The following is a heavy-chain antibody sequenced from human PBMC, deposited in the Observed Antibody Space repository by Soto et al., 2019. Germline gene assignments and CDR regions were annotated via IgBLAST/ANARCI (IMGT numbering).Heavy chain of an antibody. CDR2: ISWISGSI. D-gene: IGHD6-19*01. J-gene: IGHJ6*03. CDR1: GFTFDDYA. V-gene: IGHV3-9*01. CDR3: AKDSSGWKNYYYYYYMDV. Sequence: GGSLRLSCAASGFTFDDYAMHWVRQAPGKGLEWVSGISWISGSIGYADSVKGRFTISRDNAKNFLYLQMNSLRAEDTALYYCAKDSSGWKNYYYYYYMDVWGKGTTVTVSS.